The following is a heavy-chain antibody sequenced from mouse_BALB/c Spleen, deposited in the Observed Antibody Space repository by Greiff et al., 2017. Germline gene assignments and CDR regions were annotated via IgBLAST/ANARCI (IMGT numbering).Heavy chain of an antibody. Sequence: EVKLVESGGGLVKPGGSLKLSCAASGFTFSDYYMYWVRQTPEKRLEWVATISDGGSYTYYPDSVKGRFTISRDNAKNNLYLQMSSLKSEDTAMYYCARDDYYGSSWFAYWGQGTLGTVSA. CDR1: GFTFSDYY. V-gene: IGHV5-4*02. CDR3: ARDDYYGSSWFAY. J-gene: IGHJ3*01. CDR2: ISDGGSYT. D-gene: IGHD1-1*01.